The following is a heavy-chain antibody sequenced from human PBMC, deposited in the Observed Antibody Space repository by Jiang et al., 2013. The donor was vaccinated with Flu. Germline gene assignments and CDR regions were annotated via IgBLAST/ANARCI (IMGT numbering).Heavy chain of an antibody. CDR1: GGSITNYY. CDR3: ARHFSYDPFDY. CDR2: IYSSGST. D-gene: IGHD3-22*01. V-gene: IGHV4-59*08. Sequence: GPGLVKPSETLSLTCIVSGGSITNYYWSWIRQPPGKGLEWVGYIYSSGSTNYNASLKSRVTISVDPSKNQFSLDLTSVTAADTAVYYCARHFSYDPFDYWSQGTLVTVSS. J-gene: IGHJ4*02.